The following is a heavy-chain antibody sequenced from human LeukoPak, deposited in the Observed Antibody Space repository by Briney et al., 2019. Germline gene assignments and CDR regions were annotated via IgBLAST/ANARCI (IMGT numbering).Heavy chain of an antibody. CDR3: ARSECTAGSCNWFDP. CDR1: GFNVSSNY. D-gene: IGHD2-8*02. J-gene: IGHJ5*02. CDR2: MYRGDRT. V-gene: IGHV3-66*01. Sequence: GGSLRLSCAVPGFNVSSNYMSWVRQAPGKGLEWVSFMYRGDRTYYADSVKGRFTMSRDDMKRTVYLQMDSLRAEDTAVYYCARSECTAGSCNWFDPWGQGTPVTVSP.